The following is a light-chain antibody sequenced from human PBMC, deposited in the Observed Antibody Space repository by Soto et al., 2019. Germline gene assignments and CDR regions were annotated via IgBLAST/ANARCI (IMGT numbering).Light chain of an antibody. CDR3: SSYAGSNNYV. CDR2: EVS. Sequence: QSALTQPPSASGSPGQSVTISCTGNNDDVGGYNYVSWYQQHPGKAPKLMIFEVSERPSGVPDRFSASKSGNTASLTVSGLQAEDEADYYCSSYAGSNNYVFGTGTKVTV. CDR1: NDDVGGYNY. J-gene: IGLJ1*01. V-gene: IGLV2-8*01.